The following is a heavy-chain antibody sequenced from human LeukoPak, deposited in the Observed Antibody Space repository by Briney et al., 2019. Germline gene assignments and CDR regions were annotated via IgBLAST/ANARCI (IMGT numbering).Heavy chain of an antibody. CDR3: ARGGYTFDY. CDR1: GGSISGYY. V-gene: IGHV4-59*01. J-gene: IGHJ4*02. Sequence: SETLSLTCTVSGGSISGYYWTWIRQPPGKGLEYIGYIYYSGSTNHNPSLKSRVTISVDTSKNQFSLKLSSVTAADTAVYYCARGGYTFDYWGQGTLVTVSS. CDR2: IYYSGST. D-gene: IGHD1-1*01.